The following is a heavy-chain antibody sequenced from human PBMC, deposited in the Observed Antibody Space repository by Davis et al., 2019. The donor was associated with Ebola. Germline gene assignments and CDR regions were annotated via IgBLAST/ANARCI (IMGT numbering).Heavy chain of an antibody. Sequence: GESLKISCVASGFPFSSYSMHWVRQDPVKGLLWVARVAPDGINTAYADSVKGRFTISRDNAKSTVYLQMNSLRAEDTAVYFCAKVDWESVPHWGQGTRVTVSS. D-gene: IGHD1-26*01. CDR1: GFPFSSYS. CDR2: VAPDGINT. CDR3: AKVDWESVPH. J-gene: IGHJ4*02. V-gene: IGHV3-74*01.